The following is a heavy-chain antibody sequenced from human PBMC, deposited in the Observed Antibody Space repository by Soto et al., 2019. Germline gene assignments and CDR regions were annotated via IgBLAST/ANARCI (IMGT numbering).Heavy chain of an antibody. CDR1: GFTFSSYA. CDR3: AKDLRDQRFLEWLLLPCSSGMDV. CDR2: ISGSGGST. Sequence: GGSLRLSCAASGFTFSSYAMSWVRQAPGKGLEWVSAISGSGGSTYYADSVKGRFTISRDNSKNTLYLQMNSLRAEDTAVYYCAKDLRDQRFLEWLLLPCSSGMDVWGQGTTVTVSS. J-gene: IGHJ6*02. D-gene: IGHD3-3*01. V-gene: IGHV3-23*01.